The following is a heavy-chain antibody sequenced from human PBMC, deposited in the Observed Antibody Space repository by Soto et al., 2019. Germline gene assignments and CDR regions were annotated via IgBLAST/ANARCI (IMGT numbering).Heavy chain of an antibody. CDR2: ISYDGSNK. J-gene: IGHJ6*02. D-gene: IGHD3-10*01. Sequence: VQLVESGGGLIQPGGSLRLSCAASGFTVSSNYMSWVRQAPGKGLEWVAVISYDGSNKYYADSVKGRFTISRDNSKNTLYLQMNSLRAEDTAVYYCANLYYGSGSYYNVGYYYYGMDVWGQGTTVTVSS. CDR1: GFTVSSNY. CDR3: ANLYYGSGSYYNVGYYYYGMDV. V-gene: IGHV3-30*18.